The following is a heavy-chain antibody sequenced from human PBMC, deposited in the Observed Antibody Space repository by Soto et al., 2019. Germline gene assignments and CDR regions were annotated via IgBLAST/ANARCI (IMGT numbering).Heavy chain of an antibody. CDR1: VFTFSSYA. CDR2: ISYDGSNK. V-gene: IGHV3-30-3*01. D-gene: IGHD3-9*01. CDR3: ARDEIHYDILTGHRPGDY. Sequence: PGGSLRLSCAASVFTFSSYAMHWVRQAPGKGLEWVAVISYDGSNKYYADSVKGRFTISRDNSKNTLYLQMNSLRAEDTAVYYCARDEIHYDILTGHRPGDYWGQGTLVTVSS. J-gene: IGHJ4*02.